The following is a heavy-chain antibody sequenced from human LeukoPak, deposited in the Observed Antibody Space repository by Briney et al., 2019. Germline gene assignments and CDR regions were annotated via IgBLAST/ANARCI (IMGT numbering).Heavy chain of an antibody. CDR1: GFTFSSYW. Sequence: PGGSLRLSCAASGFTFSSYWMSWVRQAPGKGLEWVANIKQDGSEKYYVDSVKGRFTISRDNAKNTLYLQMNSVRAEDTAVYYCARETFNLYYDFWSGAGYWGHGTLVTVSS. V-gene: IGHV3-7*01. CDR2: IKQDGSEK. CDR3: ARETFNLYYDFWSGAGY. J-gene: IGHJ4*01. D-gene: IGHD3-3*01.